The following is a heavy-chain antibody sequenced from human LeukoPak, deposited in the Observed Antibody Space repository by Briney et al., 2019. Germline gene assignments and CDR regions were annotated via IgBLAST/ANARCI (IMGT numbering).Heavy chain of an antibody. CDR2: IYSGDSGVST. CDR3: ARSAARLRYHYAMDV. CDR1: GFSVSNTY. D-gene: IGHD6-6*01. V-gene: IGHV3-53*04. J-gene: IGHJ6*02. Sequence: GGSLRLSCAASGFSVSNTYMSWVRQAPGKGLEWGSVIYSGDSGVSTYYADSVKGRFTISRHNSKNTLYLQMSSLRAEDTAVYFCARSAARLRYHYAMDVWGQGTTVTVCS.